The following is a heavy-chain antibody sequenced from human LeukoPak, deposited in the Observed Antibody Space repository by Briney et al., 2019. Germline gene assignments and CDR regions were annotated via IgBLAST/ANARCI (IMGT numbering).Heavy chain of an antibody. Sequence: GGSLRLSCAASGFTFDDYAMHWVRQAPGKGLEWVSGISWNSGSIGYADSVKGRFTISRDNAKNSLYLQMNSLRAEDMALYYCAKAPTGDFWSGYLSWGQGTLVTVSS. D-gene: IGHD3-3*01. CDR1: GFTFDDYA. CDR3: AKAPTGDFWSGYLS. CDR2: ISWNSGSI. V-gene: IGHV3-9*03. J-gene: IGHJ1*01.